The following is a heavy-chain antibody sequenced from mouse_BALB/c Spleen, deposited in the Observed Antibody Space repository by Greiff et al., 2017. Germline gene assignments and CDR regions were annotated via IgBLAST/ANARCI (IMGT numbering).Heavy chain of an antibody. Sequence: QVQLKQSGPDLVAPSQSLSITCTVSGFSLTSYGVHWVRQPPGKGLEWLVVIWSDGSTTYNSALKSRLSISKDNSKSQVFLKMNSLQTDDTAMYYCARFRNLYYAMDYWGQGTSVTVSS. CDR2: IWSDGST. CDR1: GFSLTSYG. J-gene: IGHJ4*01. V-gene: IGHV2-6-2*01. D-gene: IGHD2-1*01. CDR3: ARFRNLYYAMDY.